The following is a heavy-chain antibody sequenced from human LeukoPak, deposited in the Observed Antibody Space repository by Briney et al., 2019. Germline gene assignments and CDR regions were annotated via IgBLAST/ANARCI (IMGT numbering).Heavy chain of an antibody. J-gene: IGHJ4*02. Sequence: SETLSLTCAVYGGSFSGYYWSWIRQPPGKGLEWIGEINHSGSTNYNPSLKSRVTISVDTSKNQFSLKLSSVTAADTAVYYCARPRYSSSWYIGSHFDYWGQGTLVTVSS. D-gene: IGHD6-13*01. V-gene: IGHV4-34*01. CDR1: GGSFSGYY. CDR3: ARPRYSSSWYIGSHFDY. CDR2: INHSGST.